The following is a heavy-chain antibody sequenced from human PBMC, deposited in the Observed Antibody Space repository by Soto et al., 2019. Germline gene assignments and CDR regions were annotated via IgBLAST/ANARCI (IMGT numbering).Heavy chain of an antibody. J-gene: IGHJ3*02. V-gene: IGHV3-9*01. D-gene: IGHD3-22*01. CDR2: ISWNSGSI. CDR1: GFTFDHYA. CDR3: AKDLFRYYYDSSGQFDI. Sequence: EVQLVESGGGLVQPGRSLRLSCAASGFTFDHYAMHWVRQAPGKGLEWVSGISWNSGSIGYADSVKGRFTISRDNAKNSLYLQMNSLRAEDTALYYCAKDLFRYYYDSSGQFDIWGQGTMVTVSS.